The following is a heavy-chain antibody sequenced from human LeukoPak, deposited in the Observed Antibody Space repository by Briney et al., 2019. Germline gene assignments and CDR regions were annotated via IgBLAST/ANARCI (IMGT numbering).Heavy chain of an antibody. CDR2: IRSNSDGGTI. V-gene: IGHV3-15*07. D-gene: IGHD6-13*01. Sequence: GGSLRLSCATSGFTFSNAWMNWVRQAPGKGLEWVGRIRSNSDGGTIDYAAPVKGRFTISRDNSKNTLYLQMNSLRAEDTAVYYCAKDHYSSSWYSLPVYYGMDVWGQGTTVTVSS. CDR3: AKDHYSSSWYSLPVYYGMDV. J-gene: IGHJ6*02. CDR1: GFTFSNAW.